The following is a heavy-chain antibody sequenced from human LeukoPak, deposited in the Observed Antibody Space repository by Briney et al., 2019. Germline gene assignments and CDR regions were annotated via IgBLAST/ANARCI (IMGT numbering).Heavy chain of an antibody. Sequence: ASVKVSCKASGYTFTSYGISWVRQAPGQGLEWMGWISAYNGNTNYAQKLQGRVTMTTDTSTSTAYMELRSLRSDDTAVYYCARLYSSGWCDRKAFDIWGQGTMVTVSS. V-gene: IGHV1-18*01. D-gene: IGHD6-19*01. CDR1: GYTFTSYG. CDR2: ISAYNGNT. J-gene: IGHJ3*02. CDR3: ARLYSSGWCDRKAFDI.